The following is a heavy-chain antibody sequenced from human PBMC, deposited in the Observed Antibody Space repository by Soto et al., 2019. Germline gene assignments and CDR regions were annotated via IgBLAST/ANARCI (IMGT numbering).Heavy chain of an antibody. J-gene: IGHJ6*02. CDR1: GFPCSSYW. CDR3: ARDSMAYNWNEDYYYYGMDV. V-gene: IGHV3-7*01. Sequence: PGESLKKSCAASGFPCSSYWMSWVRKAPGKGLEWVANIKQDGSEKYYVDSVKGRFTISRDNAKNSLYLQMNSLRAEDTAVYYCARDSMAYNWNEDYYYYGMDVWGQGTTVTVSS. D-gene: IGHD1-1*01. CDR2: IKQDGSEK.